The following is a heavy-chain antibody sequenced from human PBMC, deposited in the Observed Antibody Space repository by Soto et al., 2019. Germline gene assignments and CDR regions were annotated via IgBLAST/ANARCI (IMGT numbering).Heavy chain of an antibody. CDR1: GYTFTSYA. CDR3: ARGIAPYYFDY. Sequence: TSVKVSCKASGYTFTSYAMHWVRQAPGQRLEWMGWINAGNGNTKYSQKFQGRVTITRDTSASTAYMELSSLRSEDTAVYYCARGIAPYYFDYWGQGTLVTVSS. J-gene: IGHJ4*02. D-gene: IGHD6-13*01. CDR2: INAGNGNT. V-gene: IGHV1-3*01.